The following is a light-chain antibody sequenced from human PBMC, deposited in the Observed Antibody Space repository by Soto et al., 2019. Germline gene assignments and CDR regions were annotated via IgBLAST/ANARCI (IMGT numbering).Light chain of an antibody. CDR3: SSYTSSSTVV. CDR1: SSDVGGYNY. CDR2: DVN. V-gene: IGLV2-14*03. Sequence: QSALTQPASVSGSPGQSITISCTGTSSDVGGYNYVSWYQQHPGKAPKLIIYDVNNRPSGVSNRFSGSKSGYTASLTISGLQPEDEADYYCSSYTSSSTVVFGGGTQLTVL. J-gene: IGLJ2*01.